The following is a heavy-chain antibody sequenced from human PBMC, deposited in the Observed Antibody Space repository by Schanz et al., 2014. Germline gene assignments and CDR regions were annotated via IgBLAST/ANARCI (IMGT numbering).Heavy chain of an antibody. Sequence: QVQLVQSGAEVKKPGASVKVSCKASGYTFVSYSMHWVRQAPGQGLEWMGMINPSGGSTSYAQKFQGWVTVTRDTTISTVYMELSRVTDEDTAVYYCARDDRDYYYGMDVWGQGTTVTVSS. CDR2: INPSGGST. V-gene: IGHV1-46*01. D-gene: IGHD3-22*01. CDR3: ARDDRDYYYGMDV. CDR1: GYTFVSYS. J-gene: IGHJ6*02.